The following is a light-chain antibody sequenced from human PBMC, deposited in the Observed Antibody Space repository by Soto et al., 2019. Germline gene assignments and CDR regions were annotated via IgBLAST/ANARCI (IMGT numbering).Light chain of an antibody. J-gene: IGKJ3*01. Sequence: EIVLTQSPGTLSLSPGERATLSCRASQSVSSSYLAWYQQKPGQAPRLLIYGASSSATGIPDRFSGSGSGTDFTLTISKLAPEDFAGNDCKQYGRSSPFTFGPGTKVDI. CDR2: GAS. V-gene: IGKV3-20*01. CDR1: QSVSSSY. CDR3: KQYGRSSPFT.